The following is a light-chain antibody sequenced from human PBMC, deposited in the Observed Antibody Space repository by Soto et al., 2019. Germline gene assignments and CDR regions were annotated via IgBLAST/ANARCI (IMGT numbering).Light chain of an antibody. CDR2: GAS. J-gene: IGKJ1*01. CDR3: QHYGSKPWT. Sequence: EGVLTQSPGTLSLSAGERSTLSCMASQSVSSSYLAWYQQKPGKAPRLLIYGASSRATDIPERITGSGSGTDFTLTISRLEPEDFEVYYCQHYGSKPWTFGQGTKVDIK. CDR1: QSVSSSY. V-gene: IGKV3-20*01.